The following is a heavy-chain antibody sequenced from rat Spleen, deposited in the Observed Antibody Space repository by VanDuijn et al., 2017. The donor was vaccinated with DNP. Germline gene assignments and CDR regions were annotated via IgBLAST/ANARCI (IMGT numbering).Heavy chain of an antibody. J-gene: IGHJ2*01. V-gene: IGHV5S10*01. Sequence: EVQLVESGGTFVQPGRSLKLSCAAAVFSFSDYNMAWVRQAPQRGLEWVATILYDGTRTYYRDSVKGRFTISRENAKTTLYLQMNSLKSEDTATYYCARHEFGPLRDYWGQGVMVTVSS. D-gene: IGHD4-3*01. CDR2: ILYDGTRT. CDR1: VFSFSDYN. CDR3: ARHEFGPLRDY.